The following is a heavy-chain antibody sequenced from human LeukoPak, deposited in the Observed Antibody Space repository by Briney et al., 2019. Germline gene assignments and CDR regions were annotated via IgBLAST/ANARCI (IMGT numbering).Heavy chain of an antibody. CDR2: ITYSGST. J-gene: IGHJ5*02. CDR3: ARDSVFETNWFDP. Sequence: PSETLSLTCTVSGASISGSYWSWIRQPPGKGLEWIGYITYSGSTNYNPSFKSRVTMSVDVSKNLFSLKLRSVTAADTAVYYCARDSVFETNWFDPWGQGTLVTVSS. V-gene: IGHV4-59*01. D-gene: IGHD3-16*01. CDR1: GASISGSY.